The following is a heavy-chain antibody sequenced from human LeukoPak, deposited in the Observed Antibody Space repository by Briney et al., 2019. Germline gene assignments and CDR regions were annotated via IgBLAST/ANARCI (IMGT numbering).Heavy chain of an antibody. Sequence: GGSLRLSCAASGFYFANYAMSWVRQAPGKGLERVSATVGGGSPNTYHADSVKGRFTISRDNSKNTLFLQMNSLRAEDTAMYYCARDSSWHVPVPENPVAFDYWGQGTLVTVSS. CDR2: TVGGGSPNT. D-gene: IGHD6-13*01. CDR1: GFYFANYA. CDR3: ARDSSWHVPVPENPVAFDY. J-gene: IGHJ4*02. V-gene: IGHV3-23*01.